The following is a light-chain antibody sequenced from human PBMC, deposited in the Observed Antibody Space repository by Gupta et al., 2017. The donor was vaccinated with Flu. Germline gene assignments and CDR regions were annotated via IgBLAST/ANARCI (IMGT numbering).Light chain of an antibody. CDR1: QSISSW. CDR3: QQYDGYSWT. CDR2: KAS. J-gene: IGKJ1*01. V-gene: IGKV1-5*03. Sequence: PSTLSASVGDRVTITCRASQSISSWLAWFLQKPGKAPKPLIYKASNLEDGVPSRFSGRGSGTEFTLTISSLQPEDFGTYYCQQYDGYSWTFGQGTTVEV.